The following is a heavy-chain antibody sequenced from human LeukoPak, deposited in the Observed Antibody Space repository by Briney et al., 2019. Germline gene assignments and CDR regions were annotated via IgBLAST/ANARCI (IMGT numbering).Heavy chain of an antibody. V-gene: IGHV3-30-3*01. J-gene: IGHJ4*02. Sequence: AGGSLRLSCAASGFTFSSYAMHWVRQAPGKGLEWVAVISYDGSKKYYADSVKGRFTISRDNSKNTLYLQMNSLRAEDTAVYYCARDPYVLWFGELYFDYWGQGTLVTVSS. D-gene: IGHD3-10*01. CDR2: ISYDGSKK. CDR1: GFTFSSYA. CDR3: ARDPYVLWFGELYFDY.